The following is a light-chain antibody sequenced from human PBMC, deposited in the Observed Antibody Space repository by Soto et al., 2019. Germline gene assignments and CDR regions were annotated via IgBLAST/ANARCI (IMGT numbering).Light chain of an antibody. CDR2: DAS. J-gene: IGKJ2*01. V-gene: IGKV4-1*01. CDR3: QHYKEGPYN. Sequence: DSVMTHATASLSVSLGERATINFKSIQSIFYSSNNKNYLAWYQRKPGQAPRLLIYDASTRATGVPARFSGSGSGTDFTLTISSLQSEDFAVYYCQHYKEGPYNFGQGTKGE. CDR1: QSIFYSSNNKNY.